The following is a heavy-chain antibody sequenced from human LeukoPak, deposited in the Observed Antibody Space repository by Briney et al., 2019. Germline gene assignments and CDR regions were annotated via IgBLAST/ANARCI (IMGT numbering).Heavy chain of an antibody. D-gene: IGHD6-19*01. CDR2: MYYSGST. V-gene: IGHV4-39*01. Sequence: SETLSLTCTVSGGSISSSSDYWGWIRQPPGKGLEWIGSMYYSGSTHYNPSLKSRVTISVDTSKDQFSLKLSSVTAADTAVYYCARHNSFRTVAGPYYFDYWGQGTLVTVSS. CDR3: ARHNSFRTVAGPYYFDY. J-gene: IGHJ4*02. CDR1: GGSISSSSDY.